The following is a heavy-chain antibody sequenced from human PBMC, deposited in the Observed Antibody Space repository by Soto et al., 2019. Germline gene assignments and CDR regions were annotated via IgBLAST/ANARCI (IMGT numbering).Heavy chain of an antibody. V-gene: IGHV4-39*01. CDR1: GGSISSSSYY. J-gene: IGHJ6*03. Sequence: SETLSLTCTVSGGSISSSSYYWGWIRQPPGKGLEWFGSLYYSGSTYYNPSLNSRVTISVDSSKNQFSLKLSSVTAADTAVYYCARQQYSYYYMDVWGKGATVTVSS. CDR2: LYYSGST. CDR3: ARQQYSYYYMDV.